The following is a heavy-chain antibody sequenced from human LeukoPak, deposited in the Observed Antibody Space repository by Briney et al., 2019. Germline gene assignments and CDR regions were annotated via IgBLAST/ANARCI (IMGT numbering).Heavy chain of an antibody. Sequence: SETLSLTCTVSGGSISSGSYYWSWIRQPAGKGLEWIGRIYTGGSTNYNPSLKSRVTMSTDTSKNHFSLKLSSVTAADTAVYYCARESSYGTTDYWGQGTLVTVSS. J-gene: IGHJ4*02. CDR1: GGSISSGSYY. D-gene: IGHD5-18*01. V-gene: IGHV4-61*02. CDR2: IYTGGST. CDR3: ARESSYGTTDY.